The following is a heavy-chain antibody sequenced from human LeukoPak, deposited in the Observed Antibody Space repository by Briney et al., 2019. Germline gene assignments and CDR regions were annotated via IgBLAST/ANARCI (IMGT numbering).Heavy chain of an antibody. CDR1: GYTFTSYG. Sequence: ASVKVSCKTSGYTFTSYGISWVRQAPGQGLDWMGWISADNGKTNYAQKPQGRVTMTTDTSTTTAYMELRSLRSDDTAVYYCARRSVLLFSLGQRWFDPWGQGTLVTVSS. D-gene: IGHD3-10*01. CDR2: ISADNGKT. J-gene: IGHJ5*02. CDR3: ARRSVLLFSLGQRWFDP. V-gene: IGHV1-18*01.